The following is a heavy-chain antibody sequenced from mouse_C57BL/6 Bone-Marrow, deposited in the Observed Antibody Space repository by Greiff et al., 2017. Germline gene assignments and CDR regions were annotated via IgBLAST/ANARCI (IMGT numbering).Heavy chain of an antibody. CDR2: ISSGGSYT. CDR1: GFTFSSYG. D-gene: IGHD2-4*01. J-gene: IGHJ4*01. CDR3: ARQGDYDGDAMDY. V-gene: IGHV5-6*01. Sequence: EVKLVESGGDLVKPGGSLKLSCAASGFTFSSYGMSWVRQTPDKRLEWVATISSGGSYTYYPDSVKGRVTISRDNAKNTLYLQMSSLKSEDTAMYYCARQGDYDGDAMDYWGQGTSVTVSS.